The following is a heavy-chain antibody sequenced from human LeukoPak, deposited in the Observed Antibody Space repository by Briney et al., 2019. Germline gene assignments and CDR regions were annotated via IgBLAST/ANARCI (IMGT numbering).Heavy chain of an antibody. CDR2: INHSGST. D-gene: IGHD6-13*01. CDR1: GGSLSGYY. Sequence: SETLSLTCAVYGGSLSGYYWSCIRQPPGKGLEWIGDINHSGSTNYNPSLKSRVTISVDTSKNQFSLKLSSVTAADTAVYYCARRGGIAAAGKHVGWFDPWGQGTLVTVSS. V-gene: IGHV4-34*01. CDR3: ARRGGIAAAGKHVGWFDP. J-gene: IGHJ5*02.